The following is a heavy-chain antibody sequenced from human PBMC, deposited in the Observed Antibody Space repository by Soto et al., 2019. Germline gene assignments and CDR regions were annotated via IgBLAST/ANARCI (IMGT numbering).Heavy chain of an antibody. D-gene: IGHD6-6*01. J-gene: IGHJ5*02. CDR3: ARTEYSNWFDP. V-gene: IGHV4-34*01. CDR1: GGSFSGYY. Sequence: PSETLSLTCAVYGGSFSGYYWSWIRQPPGKGLEWIGEINHSGSTNYNPSLKSRVTISVDTSKNQFSLKLSSVTAADTAVYYCARTEYSNWFDPWGQGTLVTVSS. CDR2: INHSGST.